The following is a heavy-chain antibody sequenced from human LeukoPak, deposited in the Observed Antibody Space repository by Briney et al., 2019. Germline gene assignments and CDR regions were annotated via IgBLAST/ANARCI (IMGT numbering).Heavy chain of an antibody. D-gene: IGHD1-26*01. V-gene: IGHV3-7*01. CDR2: IDPDGSGK. Sequence: GGSLRLSCAASGFTFSTYWMNWVRQAPGKGLEWVANIDPDGSGKYYVDSVKGRFTISRDNAKNSLYLQMNSLRAEDTAVYYCARDYSPKRQLACDYWGQGTLVTVSS. J-gene: IGHJ4*02. CDR1: GFTFSTYW. CDR3: ARDYSPKRQLACDY.